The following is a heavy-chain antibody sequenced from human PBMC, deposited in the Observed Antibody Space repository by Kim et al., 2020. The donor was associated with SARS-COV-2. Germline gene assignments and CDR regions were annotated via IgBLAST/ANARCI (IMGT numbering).Heavy chain of an antibody. CDR3: ARTLIIAARPVYYYYGMDV. V-gene: IGHV4-59*01. D-gene: IGHD6-6*01. CDR1: GGSISSYY. CDR2: IYYSGST. J-gene: IGHJ6*02. Sequence: SETLSLTRTVSGGSISSYYWSWIRQPPGKGLEWIGYIYYSGSTNYNPSLKSRVTISVDTSKNQFSLKLSSVTAADTAVYYCARTLIIAARPVYYYYGMDVWGQGTTVTVSS.